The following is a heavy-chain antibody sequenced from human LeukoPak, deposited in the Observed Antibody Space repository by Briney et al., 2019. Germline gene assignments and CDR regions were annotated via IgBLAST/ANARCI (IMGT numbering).Heavy chain of an antibody. D-gene: IGHD3-9*01. CDR2: ISWNSGSI. V-gene: IGHV3-9*01. J-gene: IGHJ5*02. CDR3: AKGAVRVRYYSWFDP. Sequence: GRSLRLSCAASGFTFDDYAMHWVRHAPGKGLEWVSGISWNSGSIAYADSVKGRFTISRDNAKNSLYLQMNSLRAEDTALYYWAKGAVRVRYYSWFDPWGQGTLVTVSS. CDR1: GFTFDDYA.